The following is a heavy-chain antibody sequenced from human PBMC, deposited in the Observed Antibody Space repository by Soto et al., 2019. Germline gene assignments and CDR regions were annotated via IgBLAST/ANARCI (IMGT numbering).Heavy chain of an antibody. CDR1: GYSFTSYW. Sequence: GESLKISCKGSGYSFTSYWIGWVRQMPGKGLEWMGIIYPGDSDTRYSPSFQGQVTISADKSISTAYLQWSSLKASDTAMYYCARLVTYCSGGSCYRDYDAFGIWGQGTMVTVSS. CDR3: ARLVTYCSGGSCYRDYDAFGI. CDR2: IYPGDSDT. J-gene: IGHJ3*02. V-gene: IGHV5-51*01. D-gene: IGHD2-15*01.